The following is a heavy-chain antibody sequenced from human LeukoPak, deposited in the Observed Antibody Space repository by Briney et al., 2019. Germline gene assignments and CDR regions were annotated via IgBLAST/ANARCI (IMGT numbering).Heavy chain of an antibody. CDR2: IRGGADDT. D-gene: IGHD5-12*01. CDR3: ATSGFSGYDHPS. Sequence: GGSLRLSCAASGFTFRSYSMAWVRLAPGKGLEWVSVIRGGADDTSYADSVKGRFTISKDNSKNTLFLQMDGLRVEDTAVYYCATSGFSGYDHPSWGQGTLVTVSS. CDR1: GFTFRSYS. J-gene: IGHJ5*02. V-gene: IGHV3-23*01.